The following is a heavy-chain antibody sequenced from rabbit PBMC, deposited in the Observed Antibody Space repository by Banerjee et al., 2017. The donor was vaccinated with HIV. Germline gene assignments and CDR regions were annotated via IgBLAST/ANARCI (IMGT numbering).Heavy chain of an antibody. J-gene: IGHJ4*01. CDR1: GFDFSSYG. CDR3: VRKRYYTYGYAGYAYATYYFNL. D-gene: IGHD6-1*01. Sequence: QEQLKESGGGLVQPGGSLKLSCKASGFDFSSYGVSWVRQAPGKGLEWIGYIDPVFGSTYYASWVNGRFTISSHNAQNTLYLQLNSLTAADTATYFCVRKRYYTYGYAGYAYATYYFNLWGQGTLVTVS. CDR2: IDPVFGST. V-gene: IGHV1S47*01.